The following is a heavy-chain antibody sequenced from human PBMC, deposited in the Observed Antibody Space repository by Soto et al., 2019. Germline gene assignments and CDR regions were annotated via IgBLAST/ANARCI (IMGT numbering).Heavy chain of an antibody. CDR1: GGSISSSNW. CDR2: IYHSGST. CDR3: ARAQIHSSRWQFDY. Sequence: QVQLQESGPGLVKPSGTLSLTCAVSGGSISSSNWWSWVRQPPGKGLEWIGEIYHSGSTNYNPSLQCRVTXXVXTXXNHVSLKLSSVTAADTAVYYCARAQIHSSRWQFDYWGQGTLVTVSS. D-gene: IGHD6-13*01. V-gene: IGHV4-4*02. J-gene: IGHJ4*02.